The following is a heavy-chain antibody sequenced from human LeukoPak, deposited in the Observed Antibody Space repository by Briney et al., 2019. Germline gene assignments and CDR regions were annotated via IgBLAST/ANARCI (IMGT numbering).Heavy chain of an antibody. J-gene: IGHJ4*02. Sequence: GGSLRLSCAACGFIFSNDWMSWVRQARGKGLEGVVRIKSKTDGGISGYGEGVIGSFTISRDESKKSMYLQMNSLKTGDTVVYCGSRVRRDWSPRDWGQGTLVTVSS. CDR2: IKSKTDGGIS. D-gene: IGHD1-1*01. CDR3: SRVRRDWSPRD. V-gene: IGHV3-15*01. CDR1: GFIFSNDW.